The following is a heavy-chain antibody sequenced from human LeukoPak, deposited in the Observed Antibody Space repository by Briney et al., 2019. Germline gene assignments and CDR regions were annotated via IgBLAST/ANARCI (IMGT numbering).Heavy chain of an antibody. J-gene: IGHJ6*02. V-gene: IGHV4-4*07. CDR2: IYTSGST. Sequence: PSETLSLTCTVSGGSISSYYWSWIRQPAGKGLEWIGRIYTSGSTNYNPSLKSRVTMSVDTSKNQFSLKLSSVTAADTAVYYCARVHLFLVAAYGRNYYGMDVWGQGTTVTVSS. CDR3: ARVHLFLVAAYGRNYYGMDV. CDR1: GGSISSYY. D-gene: IGHD4-17*01.